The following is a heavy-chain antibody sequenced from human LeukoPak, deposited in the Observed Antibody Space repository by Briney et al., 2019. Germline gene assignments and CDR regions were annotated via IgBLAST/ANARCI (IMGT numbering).Heavy chain of an antibody. V-gene: IGHV3-23*01. Sequence: GGSLRLSCAASGFTFSSYWMHWVRQAPGKGLVWVSGISGSGDNTYYADSVKGRFTISRDNSKNTLYAQVNSLGTEDTAAYYCAKGSYYDSSGSFYFDYWGQGTLVTVSS. CDR1: GFTFSSYW. J-gene: IGHJ4*02. CDR2: ISGSGDNT. CDR3: AKGSYYDSSGSFYFDY. D-gene: IGHD3-22*01.